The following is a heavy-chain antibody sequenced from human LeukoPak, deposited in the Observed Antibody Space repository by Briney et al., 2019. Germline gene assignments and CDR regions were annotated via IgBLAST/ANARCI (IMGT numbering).Heavy chain of an antibody. V-gene: IGHV1-2*06. D-gene: IGHD2-8*01. CDR2: INPNNGVT. CDR3: ARGFTDCSNGVCYSGDYYYFMDV. CDR1: GYTFTDYY. Sequence: RASVKVSCKASGYTFTDYYMHWLRQAPGQGLEWMGRINPNNGVTNYPQTFQGRVTMTRDTSISTAYMELSSLRSDDTAIYYCARGFTDCSNGVCYSGDYYYFMDVWGTGTTVTVSS. J-gene: IGHJ6*03.